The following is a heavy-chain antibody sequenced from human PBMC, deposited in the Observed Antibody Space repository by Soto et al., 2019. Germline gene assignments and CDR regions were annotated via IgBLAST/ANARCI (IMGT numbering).Heavy chain of an antibody. D-gene: IGHD3-10*01. CDR2: IYHSGST. CDR3: ARSVGELLWFGGPYYYYGMDV. CDR1: GGSISSSNW. Sequence: PSEILSLTCAVSGGSISSSNWWSWVRQPPGKGLEWIGEIYHSGSTNYNPSLKSRVTISVDKSKNQFSLKLSSVTAADTAVYYCARSVGELLWFGGPYYYYGMDVWGQGTTVTVSS. V-gene: IGHV4-4*02. J-gene: IGHJ6*02.